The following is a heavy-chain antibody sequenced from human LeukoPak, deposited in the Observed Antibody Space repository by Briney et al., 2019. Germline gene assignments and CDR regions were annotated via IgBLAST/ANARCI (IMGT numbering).Heavy chain of an antibody. J-gene: IGHJ2*01. Sequence: GGSLRLSCAASGFTFSSYGMHWVRQAPGKGLEWVAFIRYDGSNKYYADSVKGRFTISRDNSKNTLYLQMNSLRAEDTAVYYCARYDFILISYFDLWGRGTLVTVSS. CDR3: ARYDFILISYFDL. CDR1: GFTFSSYG. V-gene: IGHV3-30*02. D-gene: IGHD3-3*01. CDR2: IRYDGSNK.